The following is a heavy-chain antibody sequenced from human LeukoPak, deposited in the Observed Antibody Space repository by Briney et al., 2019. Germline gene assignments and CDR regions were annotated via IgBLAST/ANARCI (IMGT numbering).Heavy chain of an antibody. D-gene: IGHD2-2*01. CDR1: AVSISSGNFY. V-gene: IGHV4-61*09. CDR3: ARDGDAVSADIEGAFDL. CDR2: VYSTGNT. J-gene: IGHJ3*01. Sequence: SETLSLTCTVSAVSISSGNFYWSWIRQSAGKGLEWIGHVYSTGNTKYNPSLKSRVTISADTSKNQISLRLRSVTAADTAMFYCARDGDAVSADIEGAFDLWGRGTMVTVSS.